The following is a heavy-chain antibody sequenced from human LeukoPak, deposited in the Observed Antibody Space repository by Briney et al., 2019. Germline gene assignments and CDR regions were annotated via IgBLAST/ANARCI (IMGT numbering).Heavy chain of an antibody. CDR3: ARELVTLNWFDP. J-gene: IGHJ5*02. V-gene: IGHV3-48*04. D-gene: IGHD4-23*01. CDR2: ISSSGSTI. Sequence: PGGSLRLSCAASGFTFSNYWMHWVRQAPGKGLVWVSYISSSGSTIYYADSVKGRFTISRDNAKNSLYLQMNSLRAEDTAVYYCARELVTLNWFDPWGQGTLVTVSS. CDR1: GFTFSNYW.